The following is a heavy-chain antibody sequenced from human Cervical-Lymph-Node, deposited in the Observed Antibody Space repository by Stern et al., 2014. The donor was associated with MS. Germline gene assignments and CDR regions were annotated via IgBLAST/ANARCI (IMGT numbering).Heavy chain of an antibody. V-gene: IGHV4-59*01. CDR1: GGSMSSKY. CDR3: ARVTGRGTRQNWFDS. D-gene: IGHD1-26*01. Sequence: QVQLQESGPGLVKPSETVSLTCTVSGGSMSSKYWNWIRQPPGKALEWIGYVYSDGSTNYNPSLKSRVIISLDTSTNQFSLSLTSVTAADTAVYYCARVTGRGTRQNWFDSWGQGTLVTVSS. J-gene: IGHJ5*01. CDR2: VYSDGST.